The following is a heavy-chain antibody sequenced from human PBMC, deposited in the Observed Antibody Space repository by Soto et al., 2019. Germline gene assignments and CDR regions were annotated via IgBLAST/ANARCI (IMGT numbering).Heavy chain of an antibody. Sequence: SETLSLTCAVSGGSISSGGYSWSWFRQPPGKGLEWIGYIYHSGSTYYNPSLKSRVTISVDRSKNQFSLKLSSVTAADTAVYYCARGAPVVNDYWGQGTLLTVSS. CDR2: IYHSGST. V-gene: IGHV4-30-2*01. CDR3: ARGAPVVNDY. CDR1: GGSISSGGYS. D-gene: IGHD3-22*01. J-gene: IGHJ4*02.